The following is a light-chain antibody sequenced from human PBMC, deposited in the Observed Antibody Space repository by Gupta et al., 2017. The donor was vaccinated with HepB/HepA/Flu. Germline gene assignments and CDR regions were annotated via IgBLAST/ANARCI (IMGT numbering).Light chain of an antibody. J-gene: IGLJ2*01. CDR2: DVS. V-gene: IGLV2-14*01. CDR3: SSYTSSSTLGVV. CDR1: SSDVVGYNY. Sequence: QSALPQPASVSGSPGQSITISCTGTSSDVVGYNYVSWYQQHPGKAPKLMIYDVSNRPSGVSNRFSGSKSGNTASLTISGLQAEDEADYYCSSYTSSSTLGVVFGGGTKLTVL.